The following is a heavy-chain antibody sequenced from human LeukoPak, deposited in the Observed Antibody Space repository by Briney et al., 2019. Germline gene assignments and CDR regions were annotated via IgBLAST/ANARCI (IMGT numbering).Heavy chain of an antibody. CDR2: IYSDGST. D-gene: IGHD4-17*01. Sequence: GGSLRLSCAASGFTFSDYFMSWVRQAPGKGLEWVSVIYSDGSTYYADSVKGRFTISRDNSKNTLYLQMNSLRAEDTAVYYCANEIRPNDYWGQGTQVTVSS. J-gene: IGHJ4*02. V-gene: IGHV3-53*01. CDR3: ANEIRPNDY. CDR1: GFTFSDYF.